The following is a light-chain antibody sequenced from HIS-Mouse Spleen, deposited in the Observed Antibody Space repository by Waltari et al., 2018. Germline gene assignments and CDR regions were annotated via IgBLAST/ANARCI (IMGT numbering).Light chain of an antibody. CDR1: SSDVGGYNY. CDR3: SSYAGSNNLV. Sequence: QSALTQPPSASGSPGQSVTISCTGTSSDVGGYNYVSWYQQHPGKAPKLMIYEVSKRPSRVPDRFSGSKSGTTASLTVSGLQAEDEADYYCSSYAGSNNLVFGGGTKLTVL. V-gene: IGLV2-8*01. CDR2: EVS. J-gene: IGLJ2*01.